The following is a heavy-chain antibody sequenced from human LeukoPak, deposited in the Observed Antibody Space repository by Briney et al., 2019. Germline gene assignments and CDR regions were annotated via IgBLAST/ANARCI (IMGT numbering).Heavy chain of an antibody. V-gene: IGHV1-69*06. J-gene: IGHJ6*03. CDR3: ARSPSYYYGSGNKYYYYMDV. Sequence: SVKVSCKASGGTFSSYAISWVRQAPGQGLEWMGGIIPIFGTANYAQKFQGRVTITADKSTSTAYMELSSLRSEDTAVYYCARSPSYYYGSGNKYYYYMDVWGKGTTVTVSS. CDR2: IIPIFGTA. CDR1: GGTFSSYA. D-gene: IGHD3-10*01.